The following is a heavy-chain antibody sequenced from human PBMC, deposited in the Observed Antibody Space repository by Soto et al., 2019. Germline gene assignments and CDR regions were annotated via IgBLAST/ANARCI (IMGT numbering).Heavy chain of an antibody. V-gene: IGHV3-74*01. CDR2: INSDGSST. CDR1: GFTFSSYW. Sequence: PGGSLRLSCAASGFTFSSYWMHWVRQAPGKGLVWVSRINSDGSSTSYADSVKGRFTISRDNAKNTLYLQMNSLRAEDTAVYYCARDRLEQWPDYYYYYGMDVWGQGTTVTVSS. CDR3: ARDRLEQWPDYYYYYGMDV. J-gene: IGHJ6*02. D-gene: IGHD6-19*01.